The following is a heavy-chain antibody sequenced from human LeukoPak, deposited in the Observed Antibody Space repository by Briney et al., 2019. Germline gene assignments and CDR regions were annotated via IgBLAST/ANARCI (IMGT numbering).Heavy chain of an antibody. V-gene: IGHV1-18*01. CDR2: ISAYNDNT. Sequence: ASVKVSCKASGGTFSSYAISWVRQAPGQGLEWMGGISAYNDNTNYAQKLQGRVTMTTDTSTSTAYMELRSLRSDDTAVYYCARVWGSGWPLYYYYYGMDVWGQGTTVTVSS. D-gene: IGHD6-19*01. CDR1: GGTFSSYA. J-gene: IGHJ6*02. CDR3: ARVWGSGWPLYYYYYGMDV.